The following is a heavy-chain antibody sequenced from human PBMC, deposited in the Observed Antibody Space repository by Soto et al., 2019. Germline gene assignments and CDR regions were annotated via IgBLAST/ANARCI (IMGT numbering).Heavy chain of an antibody. D-gene: IGHD5-18*01. J-gene: IGHJ4*02. CDR1: GFTFSSYG. CDR3: AATWDGYSYGDGVYYFDY. Sequence: QVQLVESGGGVVQPGRSLRLSCAASGFTFSSYGMHWVRQAPGKGLEWVAVISYDGSNKYYADSVKGRFTISRDNSKNTLYLQMNSLGAEDTAVYYCAATWDGYSYGDGVYYFDYWGQGTLVTVSS. CDR2: ISYDGSNK. V-gene: IGHV3-30*03.